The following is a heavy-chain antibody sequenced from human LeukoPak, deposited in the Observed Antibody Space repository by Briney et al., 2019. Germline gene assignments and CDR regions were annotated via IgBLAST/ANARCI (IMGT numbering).Heavy chain of an antibody. CDR2: ITGSSNYI. D-gene: IGHD3-22*01. V-gene: IGHV3-21*01. J-gene: IGHJ4*02. CDR3: ARDYNPHYYDSSGYPEIDY. Sequence: GGSLRLSCEASGFTFSSYTMHWVRQAPGKGLEWVSSITGSSNYIYYGDSMKGRFTISRDNAKNSLYLQMNSLRAEDTAVYYCARDYNPHYYDSSGYPEIDYWGQGTLVTVSS. CDR1: GFTFSSYT.